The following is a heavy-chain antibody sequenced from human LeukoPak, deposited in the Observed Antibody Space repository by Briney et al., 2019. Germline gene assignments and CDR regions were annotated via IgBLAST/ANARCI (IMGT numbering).Heavy chain of an antibody. CDR2: ISWNSGSI. Sequence: GGSLRLSCAASGFTFDDYAMHWVRQAPGKGLEWVSGISWNSGSIGYADSVKGRFTISRDNAKNSLYLQMNSLRAEDTALYYCAKSGEGSSGDYFDYWGQGTLVTVSS. V-gene: IGHV3-9*01. CDR1: GFTFDDYA. J-gene: IGHJ4*02. CDR3: AKSGEGSSGDYFDY. D-gene: IGHD3-22*01.